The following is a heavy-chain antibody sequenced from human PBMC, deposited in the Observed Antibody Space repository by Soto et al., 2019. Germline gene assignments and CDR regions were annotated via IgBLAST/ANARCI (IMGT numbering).Heavy chain of an antibody. CDR3: ARDRPDILTGYYTDYATDV. CDR1: GGTFSSYA. CDR2: IIPIFGTA. Sequence: ASVKVSCKASGGTFSSYAISWVRQAPGQGLEWMGGIIPIFGTANYAQKFQGRVTITADESTSTAYMELSSLRSEDTAVYYCARDRPDILTGYYTDYATDVWGQGTTVTVSS. V-gene: IGHV1-69*13. D-gene: IGHD3-9*01. J-gene: IGHJ6*02.